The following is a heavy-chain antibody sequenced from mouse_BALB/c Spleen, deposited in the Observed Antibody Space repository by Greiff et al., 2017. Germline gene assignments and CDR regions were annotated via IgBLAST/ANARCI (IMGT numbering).Heavy chain of an antibody. CDR2: ISSGGST. CDR1: GFTFSSYA. J-gene: IGHJ2*01. Sequence: EVQRVESGGGLVKPGGSLKLSCAASGFTFSSYAMSWVRQTPEKRLEWVASISSGGSTYYPDSVKGRFTISRDNARNILYLQMSSLRSEDTAMYYCARVRGYYFDYWGQGTTLTVSS. V-gene: IGHV5-6-5*01. CDR3: ARVRGYYFDY.